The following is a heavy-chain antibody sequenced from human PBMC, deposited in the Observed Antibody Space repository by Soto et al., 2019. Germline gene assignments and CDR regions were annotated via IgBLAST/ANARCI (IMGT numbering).Heavy chain of an antibody. CDR1: GYKCIDYW. J-gene: IGHJ4*01. V-gene: IGHV5-51*01. CDR2: IYPGDFDR. D-gene: IGHD3-22*01. Sequence: PVPSLKVSWNGSGYKCIDYWIGWVRQVPGKGLEWMGGIYPGDFDRKYSPSFQGQVTISADKSITTAYLQWSSLKASYTAIYYCARSYGGEYYDSRSYYYAYRGQGPLVAVSS. CDR3: ARSYGGEYYDSRSYYYAY.